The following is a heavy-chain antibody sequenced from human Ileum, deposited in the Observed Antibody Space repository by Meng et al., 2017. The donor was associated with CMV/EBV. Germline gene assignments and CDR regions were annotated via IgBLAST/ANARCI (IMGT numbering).Heavy chain of an antibody. CDR1: GYTFTSYD. D-gene: IGHD3-3*01. CDR2: MNPNSGNT. V-gene: IGHV1-8*03. Sequence: ASVKVSCKASGYTFTSYDNNWVRQATGQGLEWMGWMNPNSGNTGYAQKFQGRVTITRNTSISTAYMELSSLRSEDTAVYYCARGWMGWLSSYYYYGMDVWGQGTTVTVSS. J-gene: IGHJ6*02. CDR3: ARGWMGWLSSYYYYGMDV.